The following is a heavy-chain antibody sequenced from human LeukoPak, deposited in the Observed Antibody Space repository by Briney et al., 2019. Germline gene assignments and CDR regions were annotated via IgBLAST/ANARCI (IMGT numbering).Heavy chain of an antibody. D-gene: IGHD2-2*01. CDR3: ARDSCSSTSCRKKFDN. Sequence: SETLSLTCTVSGDSISSANYYWGWVRQPPGKGLEWIGSIYFSGSTYYNPSLKSRVTISVETSKVQFSLKLSSVTAADTAVYYYARDSCSSTSCRKKFDNWGQGTLVTVSS. J-gene: IGHJ4*02. V-gene: IGHV4-39*07. CDR2: IYFSGST. CDR1: GDSISSANYY.